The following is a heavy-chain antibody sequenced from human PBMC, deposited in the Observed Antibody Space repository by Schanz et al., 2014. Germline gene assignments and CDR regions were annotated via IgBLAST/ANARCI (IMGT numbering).Heavy chain of an antibody. CDR3: ARLGTSMAVAGSVIDSYYYYIDV. J-gene: IGHJ6*03. CDR1: GYTFTSHG. V-gene: IGHV1-18*01. Sequence: QVQLVQSGAEVKKPGASVKVSCKASGYTFTSHGISWVRQAPGQGLEWMGWITAYNGDTNYALKLQGRVTMTTDTSTGTAYMELRSLRSDDTALYYCARLGTSMAVAGSVIDSYYYYIDVWGEGTTVTVSS. D-gene: IGHD6-19*01. CDR2: ITAYNGDT.